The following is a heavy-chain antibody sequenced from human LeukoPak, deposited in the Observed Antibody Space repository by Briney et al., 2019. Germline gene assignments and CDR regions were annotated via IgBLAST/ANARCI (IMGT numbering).Heavy chain of an antibody. Sequence: SETLSLTCTVSGGSITGYYWSWIRQPPGKGLEWIGYIYYSGSTNYNPSLKSRVTISVDTSRNQYSLKLSSVTAADTAVYYCARDGNSYGPDFDYWGQGTLVTVSS. CDR2: IYYSGST. V-gene: IGHV4-59*12. CDR3: ARDGNSYGPDFDY. CDR1: GGSITGYY. J-gene: IGHJ4*02. D-gene: IGHD5-18*01.